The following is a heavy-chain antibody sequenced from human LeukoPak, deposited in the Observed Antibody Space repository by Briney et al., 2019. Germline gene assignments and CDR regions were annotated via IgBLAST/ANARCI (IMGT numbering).Heavy chain of an antibody. J-gene: IGHJ4*02. CDR3: ARAWALLWFGESTSLPDY. CDR1: GFTFSSYA. Sequence: GGSLRLSCAASGFTFSSYAMHWVRQAPGKGLEWVAVISYDGSNKYYADSVKGRFTISRDNSKNTLYLQMNSLRAEDTAVYYCARAWALLWFGESTSLPDYWGQGTLVTVSS. V-gene: IGHV3-30-3*01. CDR2: ISYDGSNK. D-gene: IGHD3-10*01.